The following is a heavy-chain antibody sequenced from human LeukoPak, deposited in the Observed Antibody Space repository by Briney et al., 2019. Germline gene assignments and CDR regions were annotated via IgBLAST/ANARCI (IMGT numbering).Heavy chain of an antibody. V-gene: IGHV4-59*01. CDR3: ARFKGGYNHPADY. D-gene: IGHD5-24*01. J-gene: IGHJ4*02. CDR2: IYYSGST. Sequence: SETLSLTCTVSGGSISSYYWSWIRQPPGKGLEWIGYIYYSGSTNYNPSLKSRVTISVDTSKNQFSLKLSSVTAADTAVYYCARFKGGYNHPADYWGQGTLVTVSS. CDR1: GGSISSYY.